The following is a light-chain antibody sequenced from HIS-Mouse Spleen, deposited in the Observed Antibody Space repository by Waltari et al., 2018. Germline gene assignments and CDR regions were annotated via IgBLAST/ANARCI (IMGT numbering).Light chain of an antibody. V-gene: IGKV1-12*01. CDR2: AAS. CDR1: QGISNW. Sequence: DIQMTQSPSSVSASVGDRVTMTCRASQGISNWLAWYQQKPGKAPKLLIYAASSLQSGVPSRFSGSGSGTDFTLTISSLQPEDFATYYCQQANSFPHTFGQGTKLEIK. CDR3: QQANSFPHT. J-gene: IGKJ2*01.